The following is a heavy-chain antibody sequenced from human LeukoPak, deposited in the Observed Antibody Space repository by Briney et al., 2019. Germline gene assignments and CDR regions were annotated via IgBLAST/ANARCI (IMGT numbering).Heavy chain of an antibody. D-gene: IGHD6-19*01. CDR1: GGSFSGYY. J-gene: IGHJ4*02. Sequence: SETLSLTCAVYGGSFSGYYWSWIRQPPGKGLEWIGEINHSGSTNYNPSLKSRVTISVDTSKNQFSLKLSSVTAADTAVYYCARSFGSGWLSYFDYWGQGTLVTVSS. CDR2: INHSGST. CDR3: ARSFGSGWLSYFDY. V-gene: IGHV4-34*01.